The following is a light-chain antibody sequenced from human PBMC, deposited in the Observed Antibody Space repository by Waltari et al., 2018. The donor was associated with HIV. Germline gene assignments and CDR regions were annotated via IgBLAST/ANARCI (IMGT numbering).Light chain of an antibody. CDR2: SNT. Sequence: QSLLTQPPSASGTPGQRVTISCSGSSSKIGSNTVNWYQQLPGTAPKLLIYSNTQRRSGVPDRFSGSKSGPSASLAISGLQSEDEADYYCAAWHDSLNGSWVFGGGTKLTVL. V-gene: IGLV1-44*01. J-gene: IGLJ3*02. CDR3: AAWHDSLNGSWV. CDR1: SSKIGSNT.